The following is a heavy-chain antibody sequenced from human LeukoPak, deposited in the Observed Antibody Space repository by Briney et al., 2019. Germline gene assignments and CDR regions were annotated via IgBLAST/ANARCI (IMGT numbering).Heavy chain of an antibody. Sequence: GGSLRLSCAASGFTFSSNDMSWVRQAPGRGLEWVSSISSSSQYIYYADSVKGRFTISRDDAKNSVFLQVNSLRAEGSAVYYCARGGAYSSSDFDYWGQGTLVTVSS. J-gene: IGHJ4*02. CDR3: ARGGAYSSSDFDY. V-gene: IGHV3-21*01. CDR1: GFTFSSND. D-gene: IGHD6-6*01. CDR2: ISSSSQYI.